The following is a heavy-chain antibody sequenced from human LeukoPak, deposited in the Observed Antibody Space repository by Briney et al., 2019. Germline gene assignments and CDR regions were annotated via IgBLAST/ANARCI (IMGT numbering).Heavy chain of an antibody. CDR3: ARGQSIAVAGAPGY. D-gene: IGHD6-19*01. V-gene: IGHV1-8*01. Sequence: ASVKVSCKASGYTFTSYDINWVRQATGQGLEWMGWMNPNSGNTGYSQKFQGRVNITRNTSISTAYMELSSLRSEDTAVYYCARGQSIAVAGAPGYWGQGTLVTVSS. CDR2: MNPNSGNT. CDR1: GYTFTSYD. J-gene: IGHJ4*02.